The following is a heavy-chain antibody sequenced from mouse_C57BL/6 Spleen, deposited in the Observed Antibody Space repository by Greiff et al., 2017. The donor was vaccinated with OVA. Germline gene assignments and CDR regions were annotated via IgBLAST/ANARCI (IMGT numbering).Heavy chain of an antibody. D-gene: IGHD2-5*01. CDR1: GYTFTDYE. CDR2: IDPETGGT. Sequence: VQLQQSGAELVRPGASVTLSCKASGYTFTDYEMHWVKQTPVHGLEWIGAIDPETGGTAYNQKFKGKAILTADKSSSTAYMELRSLTSEDSAVYYCTRNSNYEAWFAYWGQVTLVTVSA. V-gene: IGHV1-15*01. J-gene: IGHJ3*01. CDR3: TRNSNYEAWFAY.